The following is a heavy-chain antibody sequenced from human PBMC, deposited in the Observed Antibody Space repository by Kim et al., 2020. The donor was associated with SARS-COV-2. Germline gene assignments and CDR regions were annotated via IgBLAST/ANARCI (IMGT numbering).Heavy chain of an antibody. CDR1: GFTFSTYG. J-gene: IGHJ4*02. D-gene: IGHD6-19*01. CDR3: AKRRTSGWLREDFDF. Sequence: GGSLRLSCVASGFTFSTYGMSWVRQAPGKGPEWVSVISGSGKSTYYLDSVKGRFTVSRDNSKNTVYLDMNGLTADDTAVYFLAKRRTSGWLREDFDFWGQGTLVAVSS. CDR2: ISGSGKST. V-gene: IGHV3-23*01.